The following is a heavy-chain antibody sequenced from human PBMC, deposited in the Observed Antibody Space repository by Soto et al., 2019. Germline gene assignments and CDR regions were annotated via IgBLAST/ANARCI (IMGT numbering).Heavy chain of an antibody. Sequence: XGTLSLTCTVSGGSISSYYWSWIRQPPGKGLEWIGYIYYSGSTNYNPSLKSRVTISVDTSKNQFSLKLSSVTAADTAVYYCARDPYYGSVHYFDYWGQGTLVTVSS. CDR1: GGSISSYY. J-gene: IGHJ4*02. CDR2: IYYSGST. CDR3: ARDPYYGSVHYFDY. V-gene: IGHV4-59*01. D-gene: IGHD3-10*01.